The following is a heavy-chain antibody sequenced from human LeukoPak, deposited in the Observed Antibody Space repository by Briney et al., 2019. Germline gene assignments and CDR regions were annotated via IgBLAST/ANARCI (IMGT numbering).Heavy chain of an antibody. CDR2: INPNSGGT. CDR3: ARAVATIADFDY. Sequence: GASVKVSCKASGYTFTVYYMHWVRQAPGQGLEWMGRINPNSGGTNYAQKFQGRVTMTRDTSISTAYMELSRLRSDDTAVYYCARAVATIADFDYWGQGTLVTVSS. J-gene: IGHJ4*02. V-gene: IGHV1-2*06. CDR1: GYTFTVYY. D-gene: IGHD5-12*01.